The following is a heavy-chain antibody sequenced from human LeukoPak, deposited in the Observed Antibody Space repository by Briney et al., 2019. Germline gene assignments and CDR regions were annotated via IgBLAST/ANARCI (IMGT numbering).Heavy chain of an antibody. V-gene: IGHV3-23*01. D-gene: IGHD3-9*01. Sequence: PGGSLRLSCAASGFTFDDYGMSWVRQAPGKGLEWVSGISGSGGSTYYADSVKGRFTISRDNSKNTLYLQMNSLRAEDTAVYYCAKEGSLTGYSIYYYYYYMDVWGKGTTVTISS. CDR1: GFTFDDYG. J-gene: IGHJ6*03. CDR3: AKEGSLTGYSIYYYYYYMDV. CDR2: ISGSGGST.